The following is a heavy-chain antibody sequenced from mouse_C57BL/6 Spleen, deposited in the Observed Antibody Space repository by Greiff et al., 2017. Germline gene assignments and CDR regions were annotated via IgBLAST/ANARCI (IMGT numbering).Heavy chain of an antibody. Sequence: EVQLMESGGGLVKPGGSLKLSCAASGFTFSDYGMHWVRQAPEKGLEWVAYISSGSGTIYYADTVKGRFTISRDNAKNTLFLQMTSLRSEDTAMYYCARDRLSYDYDGNYFAYWGQGTTLTGS. CDR2: ISSGSGTI. CDR3: ARDRLSYDYDGNYFAY. CDR1: GFTFSDYG. V-gene: IGHV5-17*01. J-gene: IGHJ2*01. D-gene: IGHD2-4*01.